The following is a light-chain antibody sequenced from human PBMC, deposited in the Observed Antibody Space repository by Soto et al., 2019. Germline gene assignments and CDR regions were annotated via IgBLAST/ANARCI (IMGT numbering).Light chain of an antibody. Sequence: QSVLTQPPSASGTPGQRVTISCSGSSSNIGSNTVNWYQQLPGTAPKLLIYSNNQRPSGVPDRFSGSKSGTSASLAISGLRSEDEADYYCAAWDDSLSVNWVFGGGTQLTVL. CDR3: AAWDDSLSVNWV. V-gene: IGLV1-44*01. J-gene: IGLJ3*02. CDR2: SNN. CDR1: SSNIGSNT.